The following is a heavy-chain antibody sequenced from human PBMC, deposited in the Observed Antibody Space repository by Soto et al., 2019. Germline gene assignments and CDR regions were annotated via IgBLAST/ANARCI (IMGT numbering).Heavy chain of an antibody. V-gene: IGHV1-46*01. CDR1: GYTFTSFY. CDR2: INPSGGIT. J-gene: IGHJ6*02. Sequence: QMQLVQSGAEVKRPGASVRVSCKSSGYTFTSFYIHWVRQAPGQGLEWMGIINPSGGITNFAQRSQGSVTMTMAMATNTHYTELSSLKSDDTAVYYCASSPAFSSSWYGVPPDPSHGMDVWGQGTTVTVS. D-gene: IGHD6-13*01. CDR3: ASSPAFSSSWYGVPPDPSHGMDV.